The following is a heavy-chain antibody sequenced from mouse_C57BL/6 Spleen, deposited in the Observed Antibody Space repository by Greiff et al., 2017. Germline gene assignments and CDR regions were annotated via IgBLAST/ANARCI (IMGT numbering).Heavy chain of an antibody. CDR3: AREGFDSSGKGY. V-gene: IGHV1-72*01. CDR2: IDPNSGGT. Sequence: VQLQQPGAELVKPGASVKLSCKASGYTFTGYCMHWVKQRPGRGLEWIGGIDPNSGGTKYNEKFKSKATLTVDKPSSTAYMQLSSLTSEDSAVYYCAREGFDSSGKGYWGQGTTLTVSS. J-gene: IGHJ2*01. D-gene: IGHD3-2*02. CDR1: GYTFTGYC.